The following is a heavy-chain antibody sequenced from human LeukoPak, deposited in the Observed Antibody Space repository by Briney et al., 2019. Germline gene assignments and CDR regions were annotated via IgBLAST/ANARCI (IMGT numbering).Heavy chain of an antibody. CDR2: IWHDGSHK. CDR3: AREIFTSASYPDF. J-gene: IGHJ4*02. Sequence: GGSLRLSCAASGFAFNTYAMHWVRQAPGQGLEWVALIWHDGSHKFYANSVRGQFTISRDNSKNTVSLQMNNLRPEDTAVYYCAREIFTSASYPDFWGQGTLVSVSS. D-gene: IGHD3-10*01. V-gene: IGHV3-33*01. CDR1: GFAFNTYA.